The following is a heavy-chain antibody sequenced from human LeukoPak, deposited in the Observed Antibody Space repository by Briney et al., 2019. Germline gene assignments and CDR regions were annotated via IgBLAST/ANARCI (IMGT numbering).Heavy chain of an antibody. Sequence: GGSLRLSCAAAEFKFDDYAMHWVRQGPGKGLEWVAGISWSSGHMEYAESVKGRFTISRDNARNALYLQMDGLRRDDTALYYCVRSVVVVVATPTHFDLWGRGTQVIVSS. D-gene: IGHD2-15*01. CDR2: ISWSSGHM. V-gene: IGHV3-9*01. CDR3: VRSVVVVVATPTHFDL. CDR1: EFKFDDYA. J-gene: IGHJ2*01.